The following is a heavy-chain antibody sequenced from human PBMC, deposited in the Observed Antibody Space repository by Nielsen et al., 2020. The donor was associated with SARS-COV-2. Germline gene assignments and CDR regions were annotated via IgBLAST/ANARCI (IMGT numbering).Heavy chain of an antibody. J-gene: IGHJ6*02. CDR2: IYSGDINT. V-gene: IGHV3-23*03. D-gene: IGHD3-10*01. CDR3: AKYYGSGTYYFDYHGLDV. Sequence: WIRQPPGKGLEWVSVIYSGDINTYYAEPVKGRFTISRDNSKNTLSLQMSSLRAEDTAVYYCAKYYGSGTYYFDYHGLDVWGQGTTVTVSS.